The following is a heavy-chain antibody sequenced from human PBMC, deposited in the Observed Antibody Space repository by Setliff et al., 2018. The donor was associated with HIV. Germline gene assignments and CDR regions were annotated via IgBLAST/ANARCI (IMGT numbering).Heavy chain of an antibody. CDR3: TSGNLRAGLGY. CDR2: INHSRAT. D-gene: IGHD6-19*01. V-gene: IGHV4-34*01. J-gene: IGHJ4*02. Sequence: SETLSLTCAVYGESLSGYYWSWIRQPPGKGLEWVGEINHSRATNYNPSLQSRLTVSVDTSKNQFSLKLSSVTAADTAMYYCTSGNLRAGLGYWGQGTLVTVSS. CDR1: GESLSGYY.